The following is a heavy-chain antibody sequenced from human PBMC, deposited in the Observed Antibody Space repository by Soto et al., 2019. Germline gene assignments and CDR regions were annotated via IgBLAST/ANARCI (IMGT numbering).Heavy chain of an antibody. CDR1: GGSISSGGYY. V-gene: IGHV4-31*03. J-gene: IGHJ4*02. CDR3: ARVASRGGYCSGGSCLFDY. Sequence: PSETLSLTCTVSGGSISSGGYYWSWIRQHPGKGLEWIGYIYYSGSTYYNPSLKSRVTISVDTSKNQFSLKLSSVTAADTAVYYCARVASRGGYCSGGSCLFDYWGQGTLVTVSS. CDR2: IYYSGST. D-gene: IGHD2-15*01.